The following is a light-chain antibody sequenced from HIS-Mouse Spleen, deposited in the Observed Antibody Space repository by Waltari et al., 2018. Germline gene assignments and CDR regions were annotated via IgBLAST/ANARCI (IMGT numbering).Light chain of an antibody. CDR2: EDS. CDR3: YSTDSSGNHRV. V-gene: IGLV3-10*01. CDR1: AFPKKH. J-gene: IGLJ2*01. Sequence: SYELTQPPSVSVSPGQTARITCSGDAFPKKHAHWYQQKSGQAPVLVIYEDSKRPSGIPERFSGSSSGTMATLTISGAQVEDEADYYCYSTDSSGNHRVFGGGTKLTVL.